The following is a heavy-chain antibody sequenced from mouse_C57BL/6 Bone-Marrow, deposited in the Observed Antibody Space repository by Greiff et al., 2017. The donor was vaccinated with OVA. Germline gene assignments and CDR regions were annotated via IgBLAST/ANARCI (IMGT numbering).Heavy chain of an antibody. CDR3: ARRDYYGSSWFAY. V-gene: IGHV5-17*01. CDR1: GFTFSDYG. D-gene: IGHD1-1*01. Sequence: DVKLVESGGGLVKPGGSLKLSCAASGFTFSDYGMHWVRQAPEKGLEWVAYISSGSSTIYYADTVKGRVTISRDNAKNTLFLQMTSLRSEDTAMYYCARRDYYGSSWFAYWGQGTLVTVSA. CDR2: ISSGSSTI. J-gene: IGHJ3*01.